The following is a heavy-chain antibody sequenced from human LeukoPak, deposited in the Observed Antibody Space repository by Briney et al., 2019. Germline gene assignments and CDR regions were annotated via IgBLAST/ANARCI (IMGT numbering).Heavy chain of an antibody. J-gene: IGHJ4*02. CDR2: FDPEDGET. V-gene: IGHV1-24*01. Sequence: EASVKVSCKVSGYTLTELSMHWVRQAPGKGLEWMGGFDPEDGETIYARKFQGRVTMTEDTSTDTAYMELSSLRSEDTAVYYCATGIPSGSPPFDYWGQGTLVTVSS. D-gene: IGHD1-26*01. CDR1: GYTLTELS. CDR3: ATGIPSGSPPFDY.